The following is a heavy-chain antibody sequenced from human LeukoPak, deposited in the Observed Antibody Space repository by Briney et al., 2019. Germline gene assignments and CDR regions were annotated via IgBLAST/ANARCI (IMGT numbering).Heavy chain of an antibody. D-gene: IGHD5-18*01. V-gene: IGHV3-11*04. CDR1: GFTFSDYY. Sequence: GGSLRLSCAASGFTFSDYYMSWIRQAPGKGLEWVSYISSSGSTIYYADSVKGRFTISRDNSKNTLYLQMNSLRAEDTAVYYCAKERGTAMVPDAFDIWGQGTMVTVSS. CDR2: ISSSGSTI. CDR3: AKERGTAMVPDAFDI. J-gene: IGHJ3*02.